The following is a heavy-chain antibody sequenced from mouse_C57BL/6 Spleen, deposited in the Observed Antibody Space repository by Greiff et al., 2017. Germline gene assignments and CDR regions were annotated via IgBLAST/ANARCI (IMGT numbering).Heavy chain of an antibody. CDR2: IDPEDGDT. V-gene: IGHV14-1*01. D-gene: IGHD2-4*01. Sequence: VQLQQSGAELVRPGASVKLSCTASGFNIKDYYMHWVKQRPEQGLEWIGRIDPEDGDTEYAPKFQGKATMTADTSSNTAYLQLSSLTSEDTAVYYCTTCGIYYDYDGHYDAMDYWGQGTSVTVSS. CDR1: GFNIKDYY. CDR3: TTCGIYYDYDGHYDAMDY. J-gene: IGHJ4*01.